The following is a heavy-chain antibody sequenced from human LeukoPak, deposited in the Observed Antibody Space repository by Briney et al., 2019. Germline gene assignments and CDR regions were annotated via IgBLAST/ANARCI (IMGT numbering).Heavy chain of an antibody. CDR1: GYSFADYY. CDR3: ASYYDILTVGAFDI. V-gene: IGHV1-2*02. Sequence: ASVKVSCKASGYSFADYYMHWVRQAPGQGLEWMGWINPNSGGTNYAQKFQGRVTMTRDTSISTAYMELSRLRSDDTAVYYCASYYDILTVGAFDIWGQGTMVTVSS. CDR2: INPNSGGT. D-gene: IGHD3-9*01. J-gene: IGHJ3*02.